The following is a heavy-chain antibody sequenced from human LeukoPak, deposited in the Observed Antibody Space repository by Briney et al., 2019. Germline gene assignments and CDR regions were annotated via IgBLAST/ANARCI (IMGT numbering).Heavy chain of an antibody. V-gene: IGHV1-2*02. CDR1: GYTYNAYY. CDR2: INPNGGGT. Sequence: ASVKVSCKASGYTYNAYYIHWVRQAPGQGLEWMGWINPNGGGTTYAQKFQGRVTMTRDTSITTAYMELNRLRLDDTALYYCARDRGYYSSSTGIDYWGQGTLVTVSS. CDR3: ARDRGYYSSSTGIDY. D-gene: IGHD6-6*01. J-gene: IGHJ4*02.